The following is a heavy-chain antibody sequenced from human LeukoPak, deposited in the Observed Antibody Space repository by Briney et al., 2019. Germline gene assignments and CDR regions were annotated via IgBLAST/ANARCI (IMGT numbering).Heavy chain of an antibody. Sequence: GGSLRLSCAASGFTFSSYGMHWVRQAPGKGLEWVAVIWYDGSNKYYVDSVKGRFTISRDNAKNSLYLQMNSLRAEDTAVYYCARDLKYDFWSGYFIGSHYFDYWGQGTLVTVSS. V-gene: IGHV3-33*01. J-gene: IGHJ4*02. CDR1: GFTFSSYG. CDR2: IWYDGSNK. D-gene: IGHD3-3*01. CDR3: ARDLKYDFWSGYFIGSHYFDY.